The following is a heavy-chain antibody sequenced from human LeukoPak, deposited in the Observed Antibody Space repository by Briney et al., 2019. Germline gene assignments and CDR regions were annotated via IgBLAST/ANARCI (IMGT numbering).Heavy chain of an antibody. V-gene: IGHV4-38-2*02. Sequence: SETLSLTCAVSGYSITSGYDWGWIRQPPGEGLEWIGNIYHTGNTYYNPSLKSRVTIPVDTSKNQFSLRLNSLTAADTAVYYCAREGVRRVEPDYWGQGTLVTVSS. CDR3: AREGVRRVEPDY. CDR1: GYSITSGYD. D-gene: IGHD3-10*01. CDR2: IYHTGNT. J-gene: IGHJ4*02.